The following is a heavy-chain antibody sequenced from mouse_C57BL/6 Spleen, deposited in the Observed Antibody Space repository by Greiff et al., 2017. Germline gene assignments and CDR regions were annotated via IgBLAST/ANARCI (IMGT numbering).Heavy chain of an antibody. CDR2: IRSKSNNYAT. CDR1: GFSFNTYA. V-gene: IGHV10-1*01. D-gene: IGHD2-3*01. J-gene: IGHJ1*03. Sequence: GGGLVQPKGSLKLSCAASGFSFNTYAMNWVRQAPGKGLEWVARIRSKSNNYATYYADSVKDRFTISRDDSESMLYLQMNNLKTEDTAMYYCVRHGDDGYYYWYFDVWGTGTTVTVSS. CDR3: VRHGDDGYYYWYFDV.